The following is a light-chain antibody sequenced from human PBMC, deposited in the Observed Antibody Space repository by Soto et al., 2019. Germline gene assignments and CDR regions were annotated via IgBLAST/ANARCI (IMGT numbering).Light chain of an antibody. J-gene: IGLJ2*01. CDR2: RNN. Sequence: QSVLTQPPSASGTPGQRVTISCSGSSSNIGSHYVYWYQQLPGTAPKLLIYRNNQRPSGVPDRFSGSKSGTSASLAISGLLSDDDADYYCSAGYDSMSGHVVFGGGTKLTVL. CDR3: SAGYDSMSGHVV. V-gene: IGLV1-47*01. CDR1: SSNIGSHY.